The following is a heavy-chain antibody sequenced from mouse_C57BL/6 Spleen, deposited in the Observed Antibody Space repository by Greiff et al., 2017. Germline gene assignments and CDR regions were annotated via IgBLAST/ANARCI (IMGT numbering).Heavy chain of an antibody. CDR3: ARMGLRRDYSMDY. CDR1: GYSFTDYN. CDR2: MNPNYGTT. Sequence: QLQESGPELVKPGASVKISCKASGYSFTDYNMNWVKQSNGKSLEWIVVMNPNYGTTSYNQKFKGKATLTVYQSSSTAYMQLNSLTSEDSAVYYCARMGLRRDYSMDYWGQGTSVTVSS. V-gene: IGHV1-39*01. J-gene: IGHJ4*01. D-gene: IGHD2-2*01.